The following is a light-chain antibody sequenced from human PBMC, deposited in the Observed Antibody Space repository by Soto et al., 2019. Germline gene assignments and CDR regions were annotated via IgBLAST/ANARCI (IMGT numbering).Light chain of an antibody. CDR1: QSVSSN. V-gene: IGKV3-15*01. Sequence: EIVMTQSPATLSVSPGERATLSCRASQSVSSNLAWYQQKPGQAPRLLIYGASTRATGVPARFSGSGSGTEFTPTVSSLQSEDIAVYFCQQYNNWPPNFGQGTRLE. J-gene: IGKJ5*01. CDR3: QQYNNWPPN. CDR2: GAS.